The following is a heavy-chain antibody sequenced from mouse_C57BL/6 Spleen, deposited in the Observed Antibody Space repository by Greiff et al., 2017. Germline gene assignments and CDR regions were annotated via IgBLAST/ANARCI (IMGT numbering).Heavy chain of an antibody. Sequence: QVQLKQPGAELVMPGASVKLSCKASGYTFTSYWMHWVKQRPGQGLEWIGEIDPSDSYTNYNQKFKGKSTLTVDKSSSTAYMQRRSRTSEDSAVYECAGKENSSGYGAMGGWGQGATVTVS. CDR2: IDPSDSYT. CDR3: AGKENSSGYGAMGG. CDR1: GYTFTSYW. J-gene: IGHJ4*01. V-gene: IGHV1-69*01. D-gene: IGHD3-2*02.